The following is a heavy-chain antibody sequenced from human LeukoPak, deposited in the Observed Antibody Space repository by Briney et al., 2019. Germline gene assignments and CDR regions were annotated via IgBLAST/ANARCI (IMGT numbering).Heavy chain of an antibody. CDR1: GGSISSGGYY. V-gene: IGHV4-31*03. CDR2: IYYSGST. J-gene: IGHJ6*02. CDR3: ARAGGYCSSTSCPYYYYYGMDV. Sequence: PSETLSLTCTVSGGSISSGGYYWSWIRQHPGKGLEWIGYIYYSGSTYYNPSLKSRVTISVDTSKNQFSLKLSSVTAADTAVYYCARAGGYCSSTSCPYYYYYGMDVWGQGTTVTVSS. D-gene: IGHD2-2*01.